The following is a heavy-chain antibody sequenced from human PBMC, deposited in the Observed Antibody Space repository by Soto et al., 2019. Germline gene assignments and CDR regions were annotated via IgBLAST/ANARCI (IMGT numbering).Heavy chain of an antibody. D-gene: IGHD2-15*01. V-gene: IGHV5-51*01. CDR2: IYPGDSDT. CDR1: GYSFTSYW. CDR3: ARHTGCSGGSCYPFY. Sequence: XESLMISCKGCGYSFTSYWIGWVRQMPGKGLEWMGIIYPGDSDTRYSPSFQGQVTISADKSISTAYLQWSSLKASDTAMYYCARHTGCSGGSCYPFYSGQGTLVTVSS. J-gene: IGHJ4*02.